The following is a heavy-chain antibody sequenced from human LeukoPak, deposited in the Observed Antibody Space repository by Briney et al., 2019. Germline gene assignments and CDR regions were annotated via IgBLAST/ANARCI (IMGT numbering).Heavy chain of an antibody. CDR1: GGSISSSSYY. CDR3: ARQQSAGAFDY. Sequence: PSETLSLTCTVSGGSISSSSYYWGWIRQPPGKGLEWIGSIYYSGSTYYNPSLKSRVTISVDTSKNQFSLKLSSVTAADTAVYYCARQQSAGAFDYWGQGTLSPSPQ. V-gene: IGHV4-39*01. CDR2: IYYSGST. J-gene: IGHJ4*02. D-gene: IGHD3-10*01.